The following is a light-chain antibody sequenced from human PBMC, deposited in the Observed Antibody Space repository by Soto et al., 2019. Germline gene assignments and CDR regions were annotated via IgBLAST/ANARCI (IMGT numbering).Light chain of an antibody. J-gene: IGLJ3*02. V-gene: IGLV1-47*01. CDR3: AAWDDSLSVPWV. Sequence: QSVLTQPPSASGTPGQRVTISCSGSSSNIGSNYVYWYQQLPGTAPKLLIYRNNQRPSGVPDRFSVSKSGTSASLAISGLRSDDEADYYCAAWDDSLSVPWVFGGGTKLTVL. CDR1: SSNIGSNY. CDR2: RNN.